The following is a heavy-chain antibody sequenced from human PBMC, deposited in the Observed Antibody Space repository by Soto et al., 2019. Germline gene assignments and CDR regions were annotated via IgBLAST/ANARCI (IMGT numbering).Heavy chain of an antibody. Sequence: ITLKESGPPLVKPTQTLTLTCTFSGFSLSTSGVGVGWIRQPPGKALEWLALIYWDDDKRYSPSLKSRLTITKDTSKNQVVLTMTNMDPVDTATYYCAHVYGGYDNFDYWAQGTLVTVSS. CDR1: GFSLSTSGVG. CDR3: AHVYGGYDNFDY. V-gene: IGHV2-5*02. J-gene: IGHJ4*02. D-gene: IGHD5-12*01. CDR2: IYWDDDK.